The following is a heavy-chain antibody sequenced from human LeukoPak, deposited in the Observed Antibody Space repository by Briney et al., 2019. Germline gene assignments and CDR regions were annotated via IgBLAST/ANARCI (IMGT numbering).Heavy chain of an antibody. CDR2: IYYSGST. D-gene: IGHD3-9*01. CDR1: GFTFSSYAMH. J-gene: IGHJ4*02. V-gene: IGHV4-39*01. Sequence: GSLRLSCAASGFTFSSYAMHWVRQAPGKGLEWIGSIYYSGSTYYNPSLKSRVTISVDTSKNQFSLKLSSVTAADTAVYYCARGGLSYYDILTGYPYFDYWGQGTLVTVSS. CDR3: ARGGLSYYDILTGYPYFDY.